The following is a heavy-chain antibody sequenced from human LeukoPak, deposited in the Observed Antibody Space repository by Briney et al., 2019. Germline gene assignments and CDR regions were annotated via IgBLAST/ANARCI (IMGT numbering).Heavy chain of an antibody. CDR2: ISAYNGNT. D-gene: IGHD3-9*01. CDR1: GYTFITHG. Sequence: GASVKVSCKASGYTFITHGLTWVRQAPGQGLEWMGWISAYNGNTIYAQTLQDRLTMTTDTSTSTAYMELRSLRSDDTAVYYCARGRLRYLDWTRAYSDYWGQGTLVTVSS. J-gene: IGHJ4*02. V-gene: IGHV1-18*01. CDR3: ARGRLRYLDWTRAYSDY.